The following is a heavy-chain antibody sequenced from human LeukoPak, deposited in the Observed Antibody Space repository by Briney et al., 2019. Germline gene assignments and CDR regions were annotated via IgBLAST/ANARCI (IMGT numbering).Heavy chain of an antibody. Sequence: PSETLSLTCTVSGGSISTNTYYWAWIRQPPGKGLEWIGEINHSGSTNYNPSLKSRVTISVDTSKNQFSLKLSSVTAADTAVYYCARGGAVDTAMVKGLLFDYWGQGTLVTVSS. D-gene: IGHD5-18*01. J-gene: IGHJ4*02. V-gene: IGHV4-39*07. CDR3: ARGGAVDTAMVKGLLFDY. CDR1: GGSISTNTYY. CDR2: INHSGST.